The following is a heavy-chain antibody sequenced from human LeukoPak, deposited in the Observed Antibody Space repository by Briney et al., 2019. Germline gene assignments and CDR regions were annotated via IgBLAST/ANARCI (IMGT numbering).Heavy chain of an antibody. Sequence: ASVKVSCKASGYTFTNYDFNWMRQATGQGLEWMGWMNPNSGSTGYAQKFQGRVTMTRDTSISTAYMELSSLTSEDTAVYYCARETPGAGHFDYWGQGSLVTVSS. CDR1: GYTFTNYD. J-gene: IGHJ4*02. CDR3: ARETPGAGHFDY. D-gene: IGHD7-27*01. CDR2: MNPNSGST. V-gene: IGHV1-8*01.